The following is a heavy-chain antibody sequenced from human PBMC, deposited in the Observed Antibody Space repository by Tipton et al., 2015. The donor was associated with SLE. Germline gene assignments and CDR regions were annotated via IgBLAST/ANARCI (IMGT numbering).Heavy chain of an antibody. D-gene: IGHD3-16*01. V-gene: IGHV4-59*02. CDR3: VGGYPFGYFHH. J-gene: IGHJ1*01. Sequence: GLVKPSETLSLTCTVSGGSVTSHFWSWMRQSPGKGLEWIGYMYYSGSTNYNPSLKSRVTISIDMSKNQFSLKLSSVTAADTAVYYCVGGYPFGYFHHWGQGILVTVSS. CDR2: MYYSGST. CDR1: GGSVTSHF.